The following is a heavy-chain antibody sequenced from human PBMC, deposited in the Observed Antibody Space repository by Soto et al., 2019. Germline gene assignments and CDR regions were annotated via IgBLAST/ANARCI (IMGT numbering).Heavy chain of an antibody. CDR1: GYSFTDYH. CDR2: INPKSGGT. J-gene: IGHJ6*02. D-gene: IGHD2-8*01. Sequence: ASVKVSCKASGYSFTDYHIHWVRQAPGQGLEWLGRINPKSGGTSTAQKFQGWVTMPTDTSISTASMEPTRLTSDDTAIYYCARGDSTDCSNGVCSFFYNHDMDVWG. CDR3: ARGDSTDCSNGVCSFFYNHDMDV. V-gene: IGHV1-2*04.